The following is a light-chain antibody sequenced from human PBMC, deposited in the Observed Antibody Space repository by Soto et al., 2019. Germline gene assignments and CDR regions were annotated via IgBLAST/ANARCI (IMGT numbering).Light chain of an antibody. CDR2: LEGSGSY. J-gene: IGLJ3*02. CDR3: ETWDGYSWV. CDR1: SGRSSYI. Sequence: QSALTQSSSASASLGSSVKLTCTLSSGRSSYIIAWHQQQPGKAPRFLMNLEGSGSYNKGSGIPDRFSGSSSGADRYLTISNLQSEDEADYYCETWDGYSWVFGGGTKRTVL. V-gene: IGLV4-60*03.